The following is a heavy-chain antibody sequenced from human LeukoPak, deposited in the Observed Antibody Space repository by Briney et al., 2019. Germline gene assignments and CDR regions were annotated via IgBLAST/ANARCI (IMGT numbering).Heavy chain of an antibody. D-gene: IGHD6-13*01. Sequence: GGSLRLSCAASGFTFSSYAMSWVRQAPGKGLEWVPAISGSGGSTYYADSVKGRFTISSDNSKNTPYLQMNSLRAEDTAVYYCASSSWQRNYWGQGTLVTVSS. V-gene: IGHV3-23*01. CDR1: GFTFSSYA. CDR3: ASSSWQRNY. J-gene: IGHJ4*02. CDR2: ISGSGGST.